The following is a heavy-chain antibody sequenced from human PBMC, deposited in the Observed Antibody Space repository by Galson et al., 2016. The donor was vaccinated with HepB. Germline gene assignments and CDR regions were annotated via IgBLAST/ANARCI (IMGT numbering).Heavy chain of an antibody. CDR3: ATCRATHWGFDAFDI. V-gene: IGHV3-33*01. J-gene: IGHJ3*02. Sequence: SLRLSCAASGFTFSSYALHWVRQAPGKGLEWVAVVWHDGSKEFYEESVKGRFAISRDNSKNTLYLQMNSLRAEDTAIYYCATCRATHWGFDAFDIWGQGAMVTISS. D-gene: IGHD7-27*01. CDR1: GFTFSSYA. CDR2: VWHDGSKE.